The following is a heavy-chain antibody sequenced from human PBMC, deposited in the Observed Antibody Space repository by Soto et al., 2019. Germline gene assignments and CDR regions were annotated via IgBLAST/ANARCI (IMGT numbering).Heavy chain of an antibody. CDR1: GGSISSSSYY. D-gene: IGHD3-22*01. J-gene: IGHJ6*02. CDR3: ARRLYYDSSGFEGGGMDV. V-gene: IGHV4-39*01. Sequence: QLQLQESGPGLVKPSETLSLTCTVSGGSISSSSYYWGWIRQPPGKGLEWIGSIYYSGSTYYNPSLKSRVTPSVDTSKNQFSLKLSSVTAADTAVYYCARRLYYDSSGFEGGGMDVWGQGTTVTVSS. CDR2: IYYSGST.